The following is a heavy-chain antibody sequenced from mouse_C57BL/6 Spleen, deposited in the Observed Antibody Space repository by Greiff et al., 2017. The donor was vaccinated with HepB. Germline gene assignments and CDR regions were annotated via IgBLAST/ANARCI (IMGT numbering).Heavy chain of an antibody. CDR3: ARGGYGSAWFAY. V-gene: IGHV1-82*01. CDR1: GYAFSSSW. CDR2: IYPGDGDT. Sequence: VQLQQSGPELVKPGASVKISCKASGYAFSSSWMNWVKQRPGKGLEWIGRIYPGDGDTNYNGKFKGKATLTADKSSSTAYMQLSSLTSEDSAVYCCARGGYGSAWFAYWGQGTLVTVSA. J-gene: IGHJ3*01. D-gene: IGHD1-1*01.